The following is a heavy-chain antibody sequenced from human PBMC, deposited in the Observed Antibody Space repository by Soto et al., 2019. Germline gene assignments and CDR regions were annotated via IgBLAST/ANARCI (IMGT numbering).Heavy chain of an antibody. J-gene: IGHJ4*02. CDR2: IYHSGIT. D-gene: IGHD1-1*01. V-gene: IGHV4-30-2*01. CDR1: GDSISSGDYP. Sequence: SETLSLTCAVSGDSISSGDYPWSWIRRPPGKGLEWIGYIYHSGITYYNPSLKSRVTMSVDKSKNQFSLKLNSVIAADTAVYYCARASGRDNYYFDYWGQGALVT. CDR3: ARASGRDNYYFDY.